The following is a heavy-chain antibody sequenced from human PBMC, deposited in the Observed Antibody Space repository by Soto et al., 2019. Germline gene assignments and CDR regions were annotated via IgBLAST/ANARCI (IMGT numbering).Heavy chain of an antibody. CDR3: ATIVVVASTMRDDAFDI. V-gene: IGHV4-34*01. Sequence: QVQLQQWGTGQLKSSETLSLTCAVNGGSFSGYYWSWIRQPPGKGLEWIGEIHHSGSTNYSPSLKSRVTISLDTSKNQFSRKLNSVTAADTAVYYCATIVVVASTMRDDAFDIWGQGTMVTVSS. CDR2: IHHSGST. J-gene: IGHJ3*02. D-gene: IGHD2-2*01. CDR1: GGSFSGYY.